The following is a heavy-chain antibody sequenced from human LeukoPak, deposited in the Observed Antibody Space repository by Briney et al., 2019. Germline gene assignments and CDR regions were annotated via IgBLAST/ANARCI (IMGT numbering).Heavy chain of an antibody. V-gene: IGHV3-30*18. J-gene: IGHJ4*02. CDR2: ISYDGSNK. CDR3: AKGWVTAGGGYFAY. CDR1: GFTFLSSV. Sequence: GRSLTHPFAACGFTFLSSVIHWVRQAPGKGLEWVAVISYDGSNKYYADSVKGRFTISRDNSKNTLYLQMNSLRAEDTAVYYCAKGWVTAGGGYFAYWGQGTLVTVSS. D-gene: IGHD6-13*01.